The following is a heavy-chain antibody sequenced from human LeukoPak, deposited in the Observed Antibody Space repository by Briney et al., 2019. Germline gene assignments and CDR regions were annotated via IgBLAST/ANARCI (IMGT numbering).Heavy chain of an antibody. CDR2: ISSSSSYI. V-gene: IGHV3-21*01. CDR1: GFTFSSYS. CDR3: ARYTWFAELNFDY. Sequence: GGSLRLSCAASGFTFSSYSMNWVRQAPGKGLEWVSSISSSSSYIYYADSVKGRFTISRDNAKNSLYLQMNSLRAEDTAVYYCARYTWFAELNFDYWGQGTLVTVSS. D-gene: IGHD3-10*01. J-gene: IGHJ4*02.